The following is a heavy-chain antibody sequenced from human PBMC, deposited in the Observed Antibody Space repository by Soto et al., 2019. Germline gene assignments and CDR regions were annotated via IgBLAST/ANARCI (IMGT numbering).Heavy chain of an antibody. J-gene: IGHJ6*02. CDR3: IRGSGLGYDFGSGYSYYYYGMDV. Sequence: SETLSLTCAISGDSVSSNSAAWNWIRQSPSRGLEWLGRTYYRSKWYNDYAVSVKSRITINPDTSKNQFSLQLNSVTPEDTAVYYCIRGSGLGYDFGSGYSYYYYGMDVWGQGTMVTVSS. CDR2: TYYRSKWYN. CDR1: GDSVSSNSAA. V-gene: IGHV6-1*01. D-gene: IGHD3-3*01.